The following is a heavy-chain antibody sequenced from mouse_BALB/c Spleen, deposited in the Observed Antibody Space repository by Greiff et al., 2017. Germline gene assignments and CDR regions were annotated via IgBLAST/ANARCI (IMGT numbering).Heavy chain of an antibody. CDR2: IYPGNSDT. D-gene: IGHD2-4*01. Sequence: EVQLQQSGTVLARPGASVKMSCKASGYSFTSYWMHWVKQRPGQGLEWIGAIYPGNSDTSYNQKFKGKAKLTAVTSASTAYMELSSLTNEDSAVYYCTRGYYDYDSYAMDYWGQGTSVTVSS. J-gene: IGHJ4*01. CDR1: GYSFTSYW. V-gene: IGHV1-5*01. CDR3: TRGYYDYDSYAMDY.